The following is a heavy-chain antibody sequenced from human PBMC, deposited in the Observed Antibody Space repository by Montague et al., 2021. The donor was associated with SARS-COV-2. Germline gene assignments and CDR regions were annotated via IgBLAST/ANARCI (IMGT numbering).Heavy chain of an antibody. CDR3: ARDGSLRFEILIGPRHYYNGMDV. D-gene: IGHD3-9*01. CDR1: GDSISTSY. Sequence: SETLSLTCTVSGDSISTSYWAWIRQPPGKGLEWIGYVYYSGRSSYNSSLKSRVTISVDTSKNQFSLKLSSVTAADTAVYYCARDGSLRFEILIGPRHYYNGMDVWGQGTTVTVSS. J-gene: IGHJ6*02. CDR2: VYYSGRS. V-gene: IGHV4-59*12.